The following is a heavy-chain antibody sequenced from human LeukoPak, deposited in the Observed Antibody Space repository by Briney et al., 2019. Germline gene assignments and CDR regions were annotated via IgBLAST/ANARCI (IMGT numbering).Heavy chain of an antibody. Sequence: ASVEVSCKASGGTFSSYAISWVRLAPGQGLEWMGGIIPIFGTANYAQKFQGRVTITADESTSTAYMELSSLRSEDTAVYYCARASQRGYSYGLFDYWGQGTLVTVSS. D-gene: IGHD5-18*01. CDR1: GGTFSSYA. CDR2: IIPIFGTA. J-gene: IGHJ4*02. CDR3: ARASQRGYSYGLFDY. V-gene: IGHV1-69*13.